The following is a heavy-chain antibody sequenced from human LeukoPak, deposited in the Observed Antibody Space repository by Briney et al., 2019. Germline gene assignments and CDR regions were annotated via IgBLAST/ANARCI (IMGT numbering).Heavy chain of an antibody. V-gene: IGHV3-48*04. D-gene: IGHD1-26*01. CDR3: ARGAKWAYYFDY. J-gene: IGHJ4*02. CDR2: ISSSSSTI. Sequence: GGSLRLSCAASGFTFSSYSINWVRQAPGKGLEWVSYISSSSSTIYYADSVKGRFTISRDNAKDTLYLHMNSLTAEDTAVYYCARGAKWAYYFDYWGQGTLVTVSS. CDR1: GFTFSSYS.